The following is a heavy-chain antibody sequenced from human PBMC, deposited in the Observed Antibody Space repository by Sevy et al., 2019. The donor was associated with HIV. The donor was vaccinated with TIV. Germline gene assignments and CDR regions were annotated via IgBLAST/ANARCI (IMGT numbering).Heavy chain of an antibody. D-gene: IGHD1-1*01. V-gene: IGHV3-49*04. CDR3: RRWKGAQSIFDY. Sequence: GGSLRLSCTASGFIFGDYAMSWVRQAPGKGLEWVAFLKHRAYGGTLDYAASVKGRFTISRDDSKSVVHLQMNDLKTEDTGIYYCRRWKGAQSIFDYWGQGALVTVSS. J-gene: IGHJ4*02. CDR2: LKHRAYGGTL. CDR1: GFIFGDYA.